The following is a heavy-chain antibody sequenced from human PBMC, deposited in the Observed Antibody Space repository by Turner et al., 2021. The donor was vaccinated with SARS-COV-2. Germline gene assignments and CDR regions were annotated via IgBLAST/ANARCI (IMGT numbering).Heavy chain of an antibody. CDR3: ARDRVQLGPVGMDV. Sequence: QVQLQESGPGLVKPSETLSLTCTVSGCSISSDYWSWTRQPAGKGLEWIGRIYTSRSTNYNPSLKSRVTMSVDTSKNQFSLKLSSVTAADTAVYYCARDRVQLGPVGMDVWGQGTTVTVSS. J-gene: IGHJ6*02. D-gene: IGHD1-1*01. CDR2: IYTSRST. CDR1: GCSISSDY. V-gene: IGHV4-4*07.